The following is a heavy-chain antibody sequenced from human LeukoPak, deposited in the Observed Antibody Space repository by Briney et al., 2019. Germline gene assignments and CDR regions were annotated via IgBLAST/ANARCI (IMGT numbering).Heavy chain of an antibody. CDR1: GFTFSDYY. V-gene: IGHV3-11*03. CDR2: ISSSSSYT. D-gene: IGHD3-10*01. J-gene: IGHJ4*01. CDR3: ASLGRGVSDY. Sequence: GGSLRLSCAASGFTFSDYYMSWIRQAPGKGLEWVSYISSSSSYTNYADSVKGRFTISRDNAKNSLYLQMNSLRAEDTAVYYCASLGRGVSDYWGHGTLVTVSS.